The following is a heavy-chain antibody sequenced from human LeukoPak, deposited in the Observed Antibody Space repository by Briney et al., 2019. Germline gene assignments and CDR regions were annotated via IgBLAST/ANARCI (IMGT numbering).Heavy chain of an antibody. CDR1: GLSFSFYA. D-gene: IGHD1-1*01. J-gene: IGHJ4*02. CDR3: AKDFVRYNIQFDY. Sequence: GGSLRLSCAASGLSFSFYAMSWVRQAPGKGLEWVSSINHGGAGTYYPDSVRGRFTISKDNSKNTLYLQMNSLRAEDTALYYCAKDFVRYNIQFDYWGQAALDTDSS. V-gene: IGHV3-23*01. CDR2: INHGGAGT.